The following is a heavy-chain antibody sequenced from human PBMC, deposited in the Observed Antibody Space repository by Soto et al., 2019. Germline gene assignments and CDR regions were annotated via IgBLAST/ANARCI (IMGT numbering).Heavy chain of an antibody. Sequence: GASVKVSCKASGYTFTGYYMHWVRQAPGQGLEWMGWINPNSGGTNYAQKFQGRVTMTRDTSISTAYMELSRLRSDDTAVYYCARDPNHYYYDSSGYYHGIDYWGQGTLVTVSS. V-gene: IGHV1-2*02. D-gene: IGHD3-22*01. CDR1: GYTFTGYY. CDR2: INPNSGGT. CDR3: ARDPNHYYYDSSGYYHGIDY. J-gene: IGHJ4*02.